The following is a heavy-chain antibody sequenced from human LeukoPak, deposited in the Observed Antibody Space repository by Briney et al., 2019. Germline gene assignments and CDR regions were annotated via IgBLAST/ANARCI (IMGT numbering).Heavy chain of an antibody. D-gene: IGHD1-26*01. V-gene: IGHV4-4*02. Sequence: SGTLSLTCAVSGGSISSSNWWSWVRQPPGKGLEWIGEIYHSGSTNYNPSLKSRVTISVDKSKNQLSLKLSSVTAADTAVYYCARLYSGSYGDAFDIWGQGTMVTVSS. CDR1: GGSISSSNW. CDR2: IYHSGST. J-gene: IGHJ3*02. CDR3: ARLYSGSYGDAFDI.